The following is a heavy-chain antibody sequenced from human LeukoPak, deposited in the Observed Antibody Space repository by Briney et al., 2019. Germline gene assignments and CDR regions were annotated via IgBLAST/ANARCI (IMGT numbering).Heavy chain of an antibody. CDR2: ISTSVSTT. Sequence: GGSLRLSCAASGFTFSSYEMNWVRQAPGKGLEWVSYISTSVSTTYYADSVKGRFTMSRDNGKNSLYLQMNSLRDEDTAVYYCARYGRLGGESFDYWGQGTLVTVSS. J-gene: IGHJ4*02. CDR1: GFTFSSYE. CDR3: ARYGRLGGESFDY. D-gene: IGHD2-21*01. V-gene: IGHV3-48*03.